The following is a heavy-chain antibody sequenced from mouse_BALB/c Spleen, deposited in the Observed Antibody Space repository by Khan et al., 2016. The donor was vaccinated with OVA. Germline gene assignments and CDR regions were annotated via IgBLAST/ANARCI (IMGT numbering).Heavy chain of an antibody. V-gene: IGHV3-2*02. CDR2: MHYSGST. Sequence: VQLKESGPGLVKPSQSLSLTCTVTGYSITRDYAWNWIRQFPGNKLEWMGYMHYSGSTSYNPSLHSRISITRDTSKNQFFLQLNSVTTEDTATYYCARWFAYWGQGTLVTVSA. CDR1: GYSITRDYA. CDR3: ARWFAY. J-gene: IGHJ3*01.